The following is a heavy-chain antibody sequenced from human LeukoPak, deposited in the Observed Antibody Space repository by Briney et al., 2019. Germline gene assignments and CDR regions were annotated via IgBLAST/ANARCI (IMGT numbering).Heavy chain of an antibody. CDR2: MNPNSGNT. D-gene: IGHD3-10*02. CDR3: ARGPVEAVFGVSTED. V-gene: IGHV1-8*01. CDR1: GFTFTSYD. Sequence: ASVKVSCKASGFTFTSYDINWVRQSTGQGLEWMGWMNPNSGNTGYAQKFQGRVSMTRDTSISTAYMELSSLRSEDTAVYYCARGPVEAVFGVSTEDWGQGTTVTVSS. J-gene: IGHJ6*02.